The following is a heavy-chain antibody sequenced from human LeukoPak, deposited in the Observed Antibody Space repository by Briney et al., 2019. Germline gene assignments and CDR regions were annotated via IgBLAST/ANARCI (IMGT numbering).Heavy chain of an antibody. V-gene: IGHV3-30*02. CDR3: ARDDNRG. Sequence: GGSLRLSCAASGFTFSSYGMHWVRQAPGKGLEWVAFIRYDGSKKYYADSVKGRFTISRDNSKNTLYLQMNSLRAEDTAVYYCARDDNRGWGQGTLVTVSS. D-gene: IGHD1-14*01. CDR2: IRYDGSKK. CDR1: GFTFSSYG. J-gene: IGHJ4*02.